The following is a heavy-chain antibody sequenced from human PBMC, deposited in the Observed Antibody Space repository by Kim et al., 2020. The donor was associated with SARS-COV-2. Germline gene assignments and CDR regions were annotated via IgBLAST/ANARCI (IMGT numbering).Heavy chain of an antibody. D-gene: IGHD3-22*01. CDR1: GGTFSSYT. CDR2: IIPILGIA. CDR3: ATYYYDSSGYLVPGF. Sequence: SVKVSCKASGGTFSSYTISWVRQAPGQGLEWMGRIIPILGIANYAQKFQGRVTITADKSTSTAYMELSSLRSEDTAVYYCATYYYDSSGYLVPGFWGQGTLVTVSS. V-gene: IGHV1-69*02. J-gene: IGHJ4*02.